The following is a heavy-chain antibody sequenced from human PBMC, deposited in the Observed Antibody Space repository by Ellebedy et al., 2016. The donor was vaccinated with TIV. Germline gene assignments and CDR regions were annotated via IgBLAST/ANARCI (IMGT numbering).Heavy chain of an antibody. CDR1: GFTFGDYA. J-gene: IGHJ4*02. Sequence: GESLKISXTASGFTFGDYAMSWFRQAPGKGLEWVGFIRSKAYGGTTEYAASVKGRFTISRDDSKSIAYLQMNSLKTEDTAVYYCTRGTLPAAVDYWGQGTLVTVSS. V-gene: IGHV3-49*03. CDR3: TRGTLPAAVDY. D-gene: IGHD2-2*01. CDR2: IRSKAYGGTT.